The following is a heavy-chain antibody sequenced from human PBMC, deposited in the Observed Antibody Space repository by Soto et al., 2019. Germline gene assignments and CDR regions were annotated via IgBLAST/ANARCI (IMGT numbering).Heavy chain of an antibody. D-gene: IGHD3-3*01. V-gene: IGHV3-23*01. CDR2: ISGSGFAT. CDR1: GSKFSDSA. CDR3: ARDQNTIYGVGNRGSAMDV. Sequence: EVQLLESGGGLVQPGGSLRLSCAASGSKFSDSAMSWVRHAPGKGLEWVAGISGSGFATYYADSVRGRFTISRDNFNNTLYPQMNGLRTEDTAVYHCARDQNTIYGVGNRGSAMDVWGQGTPVTVS. J-gene: IGHJ6*02.